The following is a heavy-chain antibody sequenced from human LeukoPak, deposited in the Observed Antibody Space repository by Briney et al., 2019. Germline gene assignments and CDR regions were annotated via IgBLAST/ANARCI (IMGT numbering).Heavy chain of an antibody. V-gene: IGHV5-51*01. CDR1: GYSFTSYW. J-gene: IGHJ3*02. CDR2: IYPGYSDT. CDR3: ASRFAPWDAFDI. Sequence: GESLKISCKGSGYSFTSYWIGWVRQMPGKGLEWMGIIYPGYSDTRYSPSVQGQVTISAHKSISTAYLQWSSLKASDTAMYYCASRFAPWDAFDIWGQGTMVTASS. D-gene: IGHD3-3*01.